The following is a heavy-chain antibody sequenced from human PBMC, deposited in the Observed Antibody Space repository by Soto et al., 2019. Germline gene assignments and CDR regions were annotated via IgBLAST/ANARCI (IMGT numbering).Heavy chain of an antibody. CDR1: GFTFSNVW. D-gene: IGHD1-26*01. V-gene: IGHV3-15*01. CDR2: VKSKSDGATT. J-gene: IGHJ4*02. Sequence: EVRLVESGGGLVKPGGSLRLTCAASGFTFSNVWMSWVRQAPGKGLEWVGRVKSKSDGATTDYAAPVKGRFTVSRDASQNTLSLQMDSLKIEDTAVYFCTTAAGGMWGADYWGQGTPVTVSS. CDR3: TTAAGGMWGADY.